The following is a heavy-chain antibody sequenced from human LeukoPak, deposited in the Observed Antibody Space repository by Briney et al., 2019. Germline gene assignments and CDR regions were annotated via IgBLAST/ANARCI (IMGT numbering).Heavy chain of an antibody. CDR1: GFTFSSYA. V-gene: IGHV3-23*01. CDR3: AKSEGGVPAALFDY. Sequence: GGSLRLSCAASGFTFSSYAMSWVRQAPGKGREWGSAISGSGGSTYYADSVKGRFTISRDNSKNTLYLQMNSLRAEDTAVYYCAKSEGGVPAALFDYWGQGTLVTVSS. CDR2: ISGSGGST. J-gene: IGHJ4*02. D-gene: IGHD2-2*01.